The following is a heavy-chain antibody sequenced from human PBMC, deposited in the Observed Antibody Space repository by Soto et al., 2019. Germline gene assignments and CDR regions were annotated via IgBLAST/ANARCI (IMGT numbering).Heavy chain of an antibody. D-gene: IGHD6-19*01. CDR2: IYYDGTT. Sequence: PSETLSLTCAVSGGSISSRSSYWGWIRQPPGEGLEWVGTIYYDGTTYYNPSLQSRLTMSVDTSKNQFSLKLSSVTAEDTAVYYCTRRPRYARGWSSLDYWGQGNMVTVSS. J-gene: IGHJ4*02. CDR3: TRRPRYARGWSSLDY. CDR1: GGSISSRSSY. V-gene: IGHV4-39*01.